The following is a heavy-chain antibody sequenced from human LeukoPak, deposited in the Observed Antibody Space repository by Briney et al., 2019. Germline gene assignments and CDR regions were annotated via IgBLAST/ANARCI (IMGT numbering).Heavy chain of an antibody. CDR2: IYYSGST. V-gene: IGHV4-59*01. D-gene: IGHD3-10*01. J-gene: IGHJ4*02. CDR1: GGSINSYY. Sequence: SETLSLTCTVFGGSINSYYWSWIRQPPGKGLEWIGNIYYSGSTNYNPSLKSRVTISVDTSKNQFSLKLSSVTAADTAVYYCARDRYGSGSYERGFDYWGQGTLVTVSS. CDR3: ARDRYGSGSYERGFDY.